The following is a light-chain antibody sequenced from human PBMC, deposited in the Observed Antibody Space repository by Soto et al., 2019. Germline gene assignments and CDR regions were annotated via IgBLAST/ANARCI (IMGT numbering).Light chain of an antibody. V-gene: IGLV2-23*01. Sequence: QSALTQPASVSGSPGQSITISCTGTSSDVGSYNLVSWYQQHPGKAPKLMIYEGSKRPSGVSNRFSGSKSGNTASLTISGLQAVDEADYYCCSYAGSQKVFGGGTQLTVL. J-gene: IGLJ2*01. CDR2: EGS. CDR3: CSYAGSQKV. CDR1: SSDVGSYNL.